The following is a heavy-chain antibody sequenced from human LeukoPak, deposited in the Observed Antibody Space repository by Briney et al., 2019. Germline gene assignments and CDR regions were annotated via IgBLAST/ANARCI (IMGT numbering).Heavy chain of an antibody. V-gene: IGHV1-69*04. CDR3: ARGYDSSGYGEYFQH. CDR2: IIPILGIA. J-gene: IGHJ1*01. D-gene: IGHD3-22*01. Sequence: GASVKVSCKASGYTFTSYAISWVRQAPGQGLEWMGRIIPILGIANYAQKFQGRVTITADKSTSTAYMELSSLRSEDTAVYYCARGYDSSGYGEYFQHWGQGTLVTVSS. CDR1: GYTFTSYA.